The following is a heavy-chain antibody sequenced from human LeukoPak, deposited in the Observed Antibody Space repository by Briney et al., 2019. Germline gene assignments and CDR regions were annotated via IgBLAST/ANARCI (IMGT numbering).Heavy chain of an antibody. CDR3: ARVTYSNYVGGWFDP. CDR1: GGSISSYY. D-gene: IGHD4-11*01. CDR2: IYYSGST. V-gene: IGHV4-59*01. Sequence: PSETLSLTFTVSGGSISSYYWSWIRQPPGKGLEWIGYIYYSGSTNYNPSLKSRVTISVDTSKNQFSLKLSSVTAADTAVYYCARVTYSNYVGGWFDPWGQGTLVTVSS. J-gene: IGHJ5*02.